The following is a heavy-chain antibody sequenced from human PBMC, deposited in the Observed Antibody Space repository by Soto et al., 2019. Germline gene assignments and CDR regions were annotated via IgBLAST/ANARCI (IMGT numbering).Heavy chain of an antibody. Sequence: SETKSLTCAVSGGPISSSNWWSWVRQPPGKGLEWIGEIYHSGSTNYNPSLKSRVTISVDKSKNQFSLKLSSVTAADTAVYYCARGSDGIAVAGDFDYWGQGTLVTVS. D-gene: IGHD6-19*01. J-gene: IGHJ4*02. CDR2: IYHSGST. V-gene: IGHV4-4*02. CDR1: GGPISSSNW. CDR3: ARGSDGIAVAGDFDY.